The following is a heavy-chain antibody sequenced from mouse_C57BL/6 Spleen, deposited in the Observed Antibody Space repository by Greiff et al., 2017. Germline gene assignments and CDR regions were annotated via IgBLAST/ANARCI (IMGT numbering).Heavy chain of an antibody. V-gene: IGHV1-5*01. CDR1: GYTFTSYW. Sequence: VHVKQSGTVLARPGASVKMSCKTSGYTFTSYWMHWVKQRPGQGLEWIGAIYPGNSDTSYNQKFKGKAKLTAVTSASTAYMELSSLTNEDSAVYYCTRTADYYGSSYWYFDVWGTGTTVTVSS. D-gene: IGHD1-1*01. CDR3: TRTADYYGSSYWYFDV. J-gene: IGHJ1*03. CDR2: IYPGNSDT.